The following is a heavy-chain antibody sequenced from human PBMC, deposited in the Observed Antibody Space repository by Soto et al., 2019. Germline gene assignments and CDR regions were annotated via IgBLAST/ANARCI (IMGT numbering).Heavy chain of an antibody. CDR2: INHSGST. CDR1: GGSFSGYY. V-gene: IGHV4-34*01. D-gene: IGHD3-10*01. Sequence: QVQLQQWGAGLLKPSETLSLTCAVYGGSFSGYYWSWIRQPPGKGLEWIGEINHSGSTNYNPSLKGRVTISVDTSKNQFSLKLSSVTAADTAVYYCARATYYYGSGSLRGMDVWGQGTTVTVSS. J-gene: IGHJ6*02. CDR3: ARATYYYGSGSLRGMDV.